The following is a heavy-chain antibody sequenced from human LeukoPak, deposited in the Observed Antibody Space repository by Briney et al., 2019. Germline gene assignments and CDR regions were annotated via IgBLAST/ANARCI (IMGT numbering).Heavy chain of an antibody. Sequence: PSETLSLTCTVSGDSIRNSYWSWIRQPPGKGLEWIGYIHYSGRTNYNPSLESRVTFSIDTSKSQFSLKLSSVTAADTAVYYCARVSAAAESSPYYYYGMDVWGQGTTVTVSS. CDR1: GDSIRNSY. J-gene: IGHJ6*02. CDR3: ARVSAAAESSPYYYYGMDV. D-gene: IGHD6-13*01. CDR2: IHYSGRT. V-gene: IGHV4-59*01.